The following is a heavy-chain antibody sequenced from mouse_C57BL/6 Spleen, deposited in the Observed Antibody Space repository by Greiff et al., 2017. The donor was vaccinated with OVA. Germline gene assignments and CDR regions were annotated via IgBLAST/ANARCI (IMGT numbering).Heavy chain of an antibody. CDR1: GYAFSSYW. J-gene: IGHJ1*03. D-gene: IGHD1-1*02. Sequence: VKLLESGAELVKPGASVKISCKASGYAFSSYWMNWVKQRPGKGLEWIGQIYPGDGDTNYNGKFKGKATLTADKSSSTAYMQLSSLTSEDSAVYFCARSYGLGYFDVWGTGTTVTVSS. CDR2: IYPGDGDT. CDR3: ARSYGLGYFDV. V-gene: IGHV1-80*01.